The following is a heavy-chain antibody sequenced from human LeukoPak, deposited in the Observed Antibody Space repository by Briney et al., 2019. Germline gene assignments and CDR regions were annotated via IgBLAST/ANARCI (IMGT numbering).Heavy chain of an antibody. D-gene: IGHD3-16*01. J-gene: IGHJ4*02. CDR2: IYPGDSDT. CDR1: GYSFSNYW. Sequence: GESLKISCKGSGYSFSNYWIDWVRQMPGKGLEWMGMIYPGDSDTRYSPSFQGHITISADKSISVAYLQWSSLNASDTAIYYCARHGADYGASPYWGQGALVTVSS. V-gene: IGHV5-51*01. CDR3: ARHGADYGASPY.